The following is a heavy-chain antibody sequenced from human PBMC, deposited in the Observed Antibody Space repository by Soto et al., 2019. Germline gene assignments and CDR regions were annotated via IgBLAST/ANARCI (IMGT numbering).Heavy chain of an antibody. D-gene: IGHD3-3*01. CDR2: ISSNGGST. CDR3: ARGTYYDFWSGSLDDFDI. Sequence: GGSLRLSCAASGFTFSSYAMHWVRQAPGKALEYVSAISSNGGSTYYANSVKGRFTISRDNSKNTLYLQMGSLRAEDMAVYYCARGTYYDFWSGSLDDFDIWGQGTMVTVSS. CDR1: GFTFSSYA. V-gene: IGHV3-64*01. J-gene: IGHJ3*02.